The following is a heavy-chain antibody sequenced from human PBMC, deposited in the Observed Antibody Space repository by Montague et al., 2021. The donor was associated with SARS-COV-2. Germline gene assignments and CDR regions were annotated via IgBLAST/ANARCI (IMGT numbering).Heavy chain of an antibody. CDR2: INSSSSYI. Sequence: SLRLSCAASRFTFSSYSMNWVRQAPGKGLEWVSAINSSSSYIYYADSVKGRFTISRDNAKNSLYLQMNSLRAEDTAVYYCARDERGYSYGYPFDIWGQGTMVTVSS. CDR1: RFTFSSYS. D-gene: IGHD5-18*01. J-gene: IGHJ3*02. CDR3: ARDERGYSYGYPFDI. V-gene: IGHV3-21*01.